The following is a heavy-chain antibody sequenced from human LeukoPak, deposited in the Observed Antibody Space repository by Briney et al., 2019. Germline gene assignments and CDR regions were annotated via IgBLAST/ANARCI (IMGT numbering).Heavy chain of an antibody. Sequence: GGSLRLSCAPSGFTFSSYEMNWVRQAPGKGLEWVSYISSSGSTICYADSVKGRFTISRDNAKNSLYLQMNSLRAEDTAVYYCARATNWGYAFDIWGQGTVATVSS. V-gene: IGHV3-48*03. J-gene: IGHJ3*02. CDR3: ARATNWGYAFDI. CDR2: ISSSGSTI. D-gene: IGHD7-27*01. CDR1: GFTFSSYE.